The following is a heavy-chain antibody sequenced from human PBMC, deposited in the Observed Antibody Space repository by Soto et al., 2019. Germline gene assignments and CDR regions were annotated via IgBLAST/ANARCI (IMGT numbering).Heavy chain of an antibody. CDR1: GFTFSSYA. J-gene: IGHJ4*02. CDR2: ISGSGGST. CDR3: AKGLVWFGELLSLFDY. D-gene: IGHD3-10*01. Sequence: GGSLRLSCAASGFTFSSYAMSWVRQAPGKGLEWVSAISGSGGSTYYADSVKGRFTISRDNSKNTLYLQMNSLRAEDTAVYYCAKGLVWFGELLSLFDYWGQGTLVTVSS. V-gene: IGHV3-23*01.